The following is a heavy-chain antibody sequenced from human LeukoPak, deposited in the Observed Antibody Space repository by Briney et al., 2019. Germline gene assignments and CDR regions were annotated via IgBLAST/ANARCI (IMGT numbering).Heavy chain of an antibody. CDR3: ARDVEADYGDYYYYYGMDV. D-gene: IGHD4-17*01. CDR1: GGSVSTISDY. V-gene: IGHV4-61*01. CDR2: IHYTGST. J-gene: IGHJ6*04. Sequence: SETLSLTCTVSGGSVSTISDYWSWIRYPPGKGLEWVGYIHYTGSTSNNHSLRSRVTMSVDRSRDQFSLKLSSVTAADSAVYYCARDVEADYGDYYYYYGMDVWGRGTTVTVSS.